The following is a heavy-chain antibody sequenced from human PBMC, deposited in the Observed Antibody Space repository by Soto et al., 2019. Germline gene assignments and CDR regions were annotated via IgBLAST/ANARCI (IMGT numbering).Heavy chain of an antibody. CDR2: ISATGSDI. V-gene: IGHV3-21*01. CDR3: ARGYAVVRVPVAIRVGYFDH. D-gene: IGHD3-16*01. Sequence: EVDLVESGGGLAKPGGGLRLSCTDSGFTFSSHTMNWVRQAPGKGLEWVSSISATGSDIYYGDSVMGRFTISRDNAKNSLYLQLNNLSVEDTAVYYCARGYAVVRVPVAIRVGYFDHWGQGTVVTVSS. J-gene: IGHJ4*02. CDR1: GFTFSSHT.